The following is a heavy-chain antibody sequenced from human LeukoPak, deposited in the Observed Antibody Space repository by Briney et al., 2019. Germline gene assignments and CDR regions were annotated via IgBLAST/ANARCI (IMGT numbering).Heavy chain of an antibody. CDR1: GLTFSDYY. CDR3: AKRRDYFDH. CDR2: ISGSGSST. V-gene: IGHV3-11*01. Sequence: GRSLRLSCAVSGLTFSDYYMSWIRQAPGKGLEWLSYISGSGSSTYYADSVRGRFTISRDNSQNSLYLQMNSLRTEDTAVYYCAKRRDYFDHWGQGALVTVSS. J-gene: IGHJ4*02.